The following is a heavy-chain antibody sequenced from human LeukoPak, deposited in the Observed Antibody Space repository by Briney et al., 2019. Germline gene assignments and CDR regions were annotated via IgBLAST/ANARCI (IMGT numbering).Heavy chain of an antibody. CDR2: IWSDGNNK. V-gene: IGHV3-30*02. Sequence: GGSLRLSCAASGFTFSSHGMHWVRQAPGKGLEWVAFIWSDGNNKYYADSVKGRFTISRDISKNTVYLQMNSLRADDTAVYYCAKDLGGEGGSGFPGYWGQGTLVTVSS. CDR3: AKDLGGEGGSGFPGY. D-gene: IGHD3-10*01. CDR1: GFTFSSHG. J-gene: IGHJ4*02.